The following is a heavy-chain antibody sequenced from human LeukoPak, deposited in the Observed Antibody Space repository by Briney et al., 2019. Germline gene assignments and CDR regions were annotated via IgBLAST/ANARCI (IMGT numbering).Heavy chain of an antibody. Sequence: GGSLRLSCAASGFTFSSYAMHWVRQAPGKGLEWVSGISWNSGSIGYADSVKGRFTISRDNAKNSLYLQMNSLRAEDTALYYCAKDSGSYYYYGMDVWGQGTTVTVSS. CDR1: GFTFSSYA. CDR3: AKDSGSYYYYGMDV. V-gene: IGHV3-9*01. J-gene: IGHJ6*02. D-gene: IGHD1-26*01. CDR2: ISWNSGSI.